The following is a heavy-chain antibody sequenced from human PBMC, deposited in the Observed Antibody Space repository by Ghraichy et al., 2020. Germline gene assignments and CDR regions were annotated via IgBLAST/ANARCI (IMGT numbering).Heavy chain of an antibody. CDR1: GGSISTGGYY. V-gene: IGHV4-31*03. Sequence: SETLSLTCTVSGGSISTGGYYWSWIRQHPGKGLEWIAYIYYTETTYYNPSLKSRVTISIETSKNQFSLRLNSVTAADTAVYYCARINAYRSSGYYVDYWGQGTLVTVSS. J-gene: IGHJ4*02. CDR2: IYYTETT. D-gene: IGHD3-22*01. CDR3: ARINAYRSSGYYVDY.